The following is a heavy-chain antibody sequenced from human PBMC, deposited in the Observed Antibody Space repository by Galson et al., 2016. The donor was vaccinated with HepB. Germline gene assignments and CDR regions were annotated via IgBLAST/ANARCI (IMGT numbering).Heavy chain of an antibody. CDR2: ITGNGGST. Sequence: SLRLSCAASNFTFSDYAMTWVRQAPGMGLEWVSSITGNGGSTYYADSVKGRFIISRDNSKNALSLQMNSLRAEDTAVYYCAREGTNIAVAATAFDYWGQGTLVTVSS. D-gene: IGHD6-19*01. J-gene: IGHJ4*02. CDR1: NFTFSDYA. CDR3: AREGTNIAVAATAFDY. V-gene: IGHV3-23*01.